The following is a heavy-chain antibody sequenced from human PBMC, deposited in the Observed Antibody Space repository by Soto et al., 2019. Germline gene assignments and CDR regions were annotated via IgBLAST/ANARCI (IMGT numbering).Heavy chain of an antibody. CDR2: IIGSGGST. CDR3: AKVTAAGTYYYYGMDV. V-gene: IGHV3-23*01. Sequence: VQLLESGGRLVQPGGSLTLSCAASGFTFSSYAMSWVRQAPGKGLEWVSAIIGSGGSTFYADSVKGRFTISRDNSKNTLYLQMNSLRAEDTAVYYCAKVTAAGTYYYYGMDVWGQGTTVTVSS. D-gene: IGHD6-13*01. J-gene: IGHJ6*02. CDR1: GFTFSSYA.